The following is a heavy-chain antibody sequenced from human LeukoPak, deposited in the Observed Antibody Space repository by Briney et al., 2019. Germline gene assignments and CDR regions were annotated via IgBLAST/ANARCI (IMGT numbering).Heavy chain of an antibody. J-gene: IGHJ3*02. CDR2: IFFTGHT. V-gene: IGHV4-59*01. D-gene: IGHD1-26*01. CDR1: GGSISRFY. CDR3: ARNSNFVGATNNEALDI. Sequence: PSEALSLTCTVSGGSISRFYWSWIRQPPGKGLEWIAYIFFTGHTNYNPSLRSRVTMSLDTSKSQFSLKLSSVTAADTAVYYCARNSNFVGATNNEALDIWGQGTMVTVSS.